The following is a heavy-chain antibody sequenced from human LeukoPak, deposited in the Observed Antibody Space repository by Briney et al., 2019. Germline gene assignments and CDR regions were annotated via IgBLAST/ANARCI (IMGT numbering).Heavy chain of an antibody. CDR3: AKDVRFGEGPPYYYYMDV. D-gene: IGHD3-10*01. V-gene: IGHV3-72*01. J-gene: IGHJ6*03. Sequence: GGSLSLSCAVSGFLFRDHHMEWVRQASAKGLEWVGRTRNQANSNTTEYAPYLKGRVTISRDDSKNSLYLQMNSLRAEDTAVYYCAKDVRFGEGPPYYYYMDVWGKGTTVTISS. CDR2: TRNQANSNTT. CDR1: GFLFRDHH.